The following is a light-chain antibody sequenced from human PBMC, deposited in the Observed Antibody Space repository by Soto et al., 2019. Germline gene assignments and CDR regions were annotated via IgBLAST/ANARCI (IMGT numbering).Light chain of an antibody. CDR2: EVT. Sequence: QSALTQPASVSGSPGQSITISCTGTSNDIGNYTLVSWYQQHPGKVPKVMIYEVTKRPSGVSNRFSGSKSGNTASLTISGLQAEDEADYYCCSYAGSGIVVFGGGTQLTVL. V-gene: IGLV2-23*02. CDR3: CSYAGSGIVV. CDR1: SNDIGNYTL. J-gene: IGLJ2*01.